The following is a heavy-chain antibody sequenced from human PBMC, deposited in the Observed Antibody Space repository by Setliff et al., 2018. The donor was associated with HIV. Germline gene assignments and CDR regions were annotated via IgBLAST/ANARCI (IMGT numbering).Heavy chain of an antibody. Sequence: PSETLSLTCTVSGGSISSGDYYWSRIRQLPGKCLEWIGYMYYNRSTYSNPSLKSRVTVSQDTSKNQFSLKLNSVTAADTAVYYCARDSNAPYFQHWGQGTLVTVS. J-gene: IGHJ1*01. CDR1: GGSISSGDYY. D-gene: IGHD1-1*01. V-gene: IGHV4-30-4*02. CDR3: ARDSNAPYFQH. CDR2: MYYNRST.